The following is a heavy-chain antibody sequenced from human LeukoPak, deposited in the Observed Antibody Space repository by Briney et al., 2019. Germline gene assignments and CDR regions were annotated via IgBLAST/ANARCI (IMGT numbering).Heavy chain of an antibody. CDR3: ARDRSGYANDAFDF. J-gene: IGHJ3*01. V-gene: IGHV3-30-3*01. CDR2: LSYGGTNK. CDR1: GFTFSDYA. Sequence: GRSLRLSCAASGFTFSDYAMHWVRQAPGKGLEWVAVLSYGGTNKYYADSVKGRFTISRDNSKNTMFLQMNSLRAEDTAVYHCARDRSGYANDAFDFWGQGTMVAVSS. D-gene: IGHD3-3*01.